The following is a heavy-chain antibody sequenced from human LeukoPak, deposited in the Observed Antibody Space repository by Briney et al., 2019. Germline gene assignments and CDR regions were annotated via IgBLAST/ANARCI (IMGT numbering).Heavy chain of an antibody. J-gene: IGHJ6*02. Sequence: ASVKVSCKASGYTFTSYGISWVRQAPGQGLEWMGWISAYNGNTNYAQKLQGRVTMTTDTSTSTAYMELRSLRSDDTAAYYCARTYYYDSSGYMGGDYYYYGMDVWGQGTTVTVSS. CDR2: ISAYNGNT. CDR1: GYTFTSYG. V-gene: IGHV1-18*01. CDR3: ARTYYYDSSGYMGGDYYYYGMDV. D-gene: IGHD3-22*01.